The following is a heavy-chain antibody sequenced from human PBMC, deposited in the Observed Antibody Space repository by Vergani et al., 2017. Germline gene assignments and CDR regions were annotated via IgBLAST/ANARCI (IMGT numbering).Heavy chain of an antibody. D-gene: IGHD3-10*01. V-gene: IGHV3-11*06. CDR1: GGSISSGGYY. CDR3: ARVPPYGMVRGAVDY. Sequence: QVQLQESGPGLVKPSQTLSLTCTVSGGSISSGGYYMSWIRQAPGKGLEWVSYISSSSSYTNYADSVKGRFTISRDNAKNSLYLQMNSLRAEDTAVYYCARVPPYGMVRGAVDYWGQGTLVTVSS. CDR2: ISSSSSYT. J-gene: IGHJ4*02.